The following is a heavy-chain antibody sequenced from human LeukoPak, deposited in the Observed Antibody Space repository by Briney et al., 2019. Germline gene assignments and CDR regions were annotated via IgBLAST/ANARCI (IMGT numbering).Heavy chain of an antibody. Sequence: PSETLSLTCTASGGSISSYYWSWIRQPPGKGLEWIGYIYYSGSTNYNPSLKSRVTISVDTSKNQFSLKLSSVTAADTAVYYCAREYGSGSLFDYWGQGTLVTVSS. CDR3: AREYGSGSLFDY. CDR1: GGSISSYY. V-gene: IGHV4-59*01. J-gene: IGHJ4*02. CDR2: IYYSGST. D-gene: IGHD3-10*01.